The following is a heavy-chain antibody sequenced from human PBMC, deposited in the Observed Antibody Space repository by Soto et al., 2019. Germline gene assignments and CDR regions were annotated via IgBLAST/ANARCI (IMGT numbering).Heavy chain of an antibody. V-gene: IGHV3-30-3*01. CDR3: ARDWGYYDGSCYFDY. Sequence: PGESLKISCAASGFTFSSYAMHWVRQAPGKGLEWVAVISYDGSNKYYADSVKGRFTISRDNSKNTLYLQMNSLRAEDTAVYYCARDWGYYDGSCYFDYWGQGTLVTVSS. CDR1: GFTFSSYA. D-gene: IGHD3-22*01. J-gene: IGHJ4*02. CDR2: ISYDGSNK.